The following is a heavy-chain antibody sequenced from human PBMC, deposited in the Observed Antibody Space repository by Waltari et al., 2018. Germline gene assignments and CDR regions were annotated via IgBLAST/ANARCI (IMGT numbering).Heavy chain of an antibody. CDR1: GFIVSGNY. J-gene: IGHJ4*02. CDR3: VGHRFGSGSYFDY. D-gene: IGHD3-10*01. V-gene: IGHV3-53*01. CDR2: IYSGGSS. Sequence: EVQVVESGGGLIQPGGSLRLSCAVSGFIVSGNYMSWVRQAPGKGLEWVSVIYSGGSSYYVDSVKGRFTISRYNSKNTIYLEMNSLRGEDTAVYFCVGHRFGSGSYFDYWGQGTPVTVSS.